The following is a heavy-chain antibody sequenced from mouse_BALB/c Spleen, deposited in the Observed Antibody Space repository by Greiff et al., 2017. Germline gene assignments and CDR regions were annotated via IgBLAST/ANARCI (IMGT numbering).Heavy chain of an antibody. V-gene: IGHV1-87*01. CDR2: IYPGDGDT. CDR3: ARGMITTKGGDY. J-gene: IGHJ2*01. Sequence: QVQLKQSGAELARPGASVKLSCKASGYTFTSYWMQWVKQRPGQGLEWIGAIYPGDGDTRYTQKFKGKATLTADKSSSTAYMQLSSLASEDSAVYYCARGMITTKGGDYWGQGTTLTVSS. D-gene: IGHD2-4*01. CDR1: GYTFTSYW.